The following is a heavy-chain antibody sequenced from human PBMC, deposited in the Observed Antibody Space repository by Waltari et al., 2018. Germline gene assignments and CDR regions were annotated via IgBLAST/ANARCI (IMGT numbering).Heavy chain of an antibody. V-gene: IGHV3-48*01. D-gene: IGHD6-13*01. CDR1: GFTFSSYS. Sequence: EVQLVESGGGLVQPGGSLGLSCSASGFTFSSYSINWVRQAPGTGLAGVSYIRSSSMTLYYAVSVKGRFTISRDNAKNALYLQMNSLRAEDTAVYYCASHPRIAAAGTRDYWGQGTLVTVSS. J-gene: IGHJ4*02. CDR2: IRSSSMTL. CDR3: ASHPRIAAAGTRDY.